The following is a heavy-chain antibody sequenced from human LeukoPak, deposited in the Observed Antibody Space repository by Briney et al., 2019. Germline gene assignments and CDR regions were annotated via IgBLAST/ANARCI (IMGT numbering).Heavy chain of an antibody. CDR3: ARGPRGYSYGLGYY. Sequence: EGSLRLSCAASGFTFSSYEMTWVRQAPGKGLEWVSYISSSGSTIYYADSVKGRFTISRDNAKNSLYLQMNSLRAEGTAVYYCARGPRGYSYGLGYYWGQGTLVTVSS. D-gene: IGHD5-18*01. J-gene: IGHJ4*02. V-gene: IGHV3-48*03. CDR2: ISSSGSTI. CDR1: GFTFSSYE.